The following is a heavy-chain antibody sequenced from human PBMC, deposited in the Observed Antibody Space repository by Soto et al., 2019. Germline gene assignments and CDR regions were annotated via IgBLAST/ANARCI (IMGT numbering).Heavy chain of an antibody. D-gene: IGHD5-18*01. V-gene: IGHV4-31*03. CDR2: IYYSGST. CDR3: ARARLQLWLWD. Sequence: QVQLQESGPGLVKPSQTLSLTCTVSGGSISSGGYYWSWIRQHPGKGLEWIGYIYYSGSTYYNPSLKGXXTXSXXTPKNQFSLKLSSVTAADTAVYYCARARLQLWLWDWGQGTLVTVSS. CDR1: GGSISSGGYY. J-gene: IGHJ4*02.